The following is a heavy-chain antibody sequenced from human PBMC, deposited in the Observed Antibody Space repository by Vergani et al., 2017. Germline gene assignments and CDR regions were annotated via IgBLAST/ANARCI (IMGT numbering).Heavy chain of an antibody. Sequence: QIQLQESGPGLVKASETLSLTCGVSRFSVSSGYHWGWIRQPPGKGLEWIGAIYYRGRTDYSPSLKNRVTISMDTSRNQFSLHLRSVTAADTAVYYCARHAQPIALAVSILDSNWLDPWGPGTLVTVSS. V-gene: IGHV4-38-2*01. D-gene: IGHD6-19*01. CDR1: RFSVSSGYH. CDR2: IYYRGRT. CDR3: ARHAQPIALAVSILDSNWLDP. J-gene: IGHJ5*02.